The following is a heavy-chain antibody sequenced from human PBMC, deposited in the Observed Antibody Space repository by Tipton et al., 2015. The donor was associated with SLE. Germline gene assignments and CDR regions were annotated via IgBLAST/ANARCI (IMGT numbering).Heavy chain of an antibody. CDR1: GGSFSGYY. J-gene: IGHJ2*01. V-gene: IGHV4-34*01. CDR3: ARDGHWFFDL. CDR2: INHSGST. Sequence: LRLSCAVYGGSFSGYYWNWIRQPPGKGLEWIGEINHSGSTNYNPSLKSRVTISVDTSKNHFSLKLNSVTAADTAVYYCARDGHWFFDLWGPWHPGHCLL.